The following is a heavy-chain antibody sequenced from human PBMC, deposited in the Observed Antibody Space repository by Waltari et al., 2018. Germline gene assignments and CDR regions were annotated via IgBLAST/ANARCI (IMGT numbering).Heavy chain of an antibody. CDR1: GFTFIRYS. CDR2: ISSGSDYI. V-gene: IGHV3-21*01. CDR3: ARQGSYFD. D-gene: IGHD1-26*01. Sequence: EVQLVESGGGLVKPGGSLRLSCEASGFTFIRYSMNWVRQAPGKGLEWVSSISSGSDYIYYADSVKGRFTISRDNAKNSLYLQMNSLRAEDTAVYYCARQGSYFDWGQGSLVTVSS. J-gene: IGHJ4*02.